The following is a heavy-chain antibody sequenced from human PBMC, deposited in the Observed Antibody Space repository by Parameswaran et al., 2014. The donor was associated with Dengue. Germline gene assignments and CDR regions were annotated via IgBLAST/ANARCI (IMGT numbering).Heavy chain of an antibody. CDR2: IIPIFGTA. CDR3: ARAAEITMIVVADAFDI. Sequence: SWVRQAPGQGLEWMGGIIPIFGTANYAQKFQGRVTITADESTSTAYMELSSLRSEDTAVYYCARAAEITMIVVADAFDIWGQGTMVTVSS. D-gene: IGHD3-22*01. J-gene: IGHJ3*02. V-gene: IGHV1-69*01.